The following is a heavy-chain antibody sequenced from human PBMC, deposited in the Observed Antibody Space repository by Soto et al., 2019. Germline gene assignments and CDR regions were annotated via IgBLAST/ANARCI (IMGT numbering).Heavy chain of an antibody. CDR1: GGSISSGDYF. D-gene: IGHD3-3*01. Sequence: QVRLQESGPGLVKPSQTLSLTCTVSGGSISSGDYFWSWVRQPPGKGLEWIGYIYYTGSTSYNPSLKSRITTSVDTSKNQFSLKVSSVTAADTAVYFCARDDGYYRLYDYWGQGTLVTVSS. V-gene: IGHV4-30-4*01. CDR2: IYYTGST. J-gene: IGHJ4*02. CDR3: ARDDGYYRLYDY.